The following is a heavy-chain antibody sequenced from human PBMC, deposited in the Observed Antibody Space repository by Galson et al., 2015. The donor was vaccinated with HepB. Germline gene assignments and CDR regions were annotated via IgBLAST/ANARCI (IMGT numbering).Heavy chain of an antibody. CDR3: ARGLRQWLVRDWFDP. V-gene: IGHV7-4-1*02. Sequence: SVKVSCKASGYTFTSYAMNWVRQAPGQGLEWMGWINTNTGIPTYAQDFTGRFVFSLDTSVSTAYLRISSLKAEDTAVYYCARGLRQWLVRDWFDPWGQGTLVTVSS. CDR2: INTNTGIP. J-gene: IGHJ5*02. D-gene: IGHD6-19*01. CDR1: GYTFTSYA.